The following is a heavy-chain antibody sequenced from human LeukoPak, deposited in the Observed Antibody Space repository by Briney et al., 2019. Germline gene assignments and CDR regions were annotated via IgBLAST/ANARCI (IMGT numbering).Heavy chain of an antibody. Sequence: ASVKVSCKASGYTFTSYYMHWVRQAPGQGLEWMGIINPSGGSTSYAQKFQGRVTMTRDTSTSTVYMELSSLRSEDTAVYNCASNGLFGTHGAPFDYWGQGTLVTVSS. CDR1: GYTFTSYY. J-gene: IGHJ4*02. V-gene: IGHV1-46*01. D-gene: IGHD3-16*01. CDR2: INPSGGST. CDR3: ASNGLFGTHGAPFDY.